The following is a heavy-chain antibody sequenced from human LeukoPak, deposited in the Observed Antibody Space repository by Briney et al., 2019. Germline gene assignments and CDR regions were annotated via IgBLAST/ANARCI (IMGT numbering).Heavy chain of an antibody. Sequence: SETLSLTCTVSGGSISSSSYYWGWIRQPPGKGLEWIGSINYSGSTYYNPSLKSRVTISVDTSKNQFSLKLSPVTAADTAVYYCARRNYCGGDCFYYFDYWGQGTLVTVSS. V-gene: IGHV4-39*01. CDR3: ARRNYCGGDCFYYFDY. J-gene: IGHJ4*02. CDR2: INYSGST. D-gene: IGHD2-21*02. CDR1: GGSISSSSYY.